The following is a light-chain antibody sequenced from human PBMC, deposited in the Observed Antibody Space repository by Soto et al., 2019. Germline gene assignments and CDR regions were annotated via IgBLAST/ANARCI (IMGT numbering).Light chain of an antibody. CDR1: QGISSY. Sequence: DIQLTQSPSFVSASVGDRVTITCRASQGISSYLAWYQQKPGKAPKLLIYAASTLQSGVPSRFSGSGSGTVFTLTISSLQPEDFATYYCQQLNSYLSFTFGPGTKVDIK. V-gene: IGKV1-9*01. J-gene: IGKJ3*01. CDR2: AAS. CDR3: QQLNSYLSFT.